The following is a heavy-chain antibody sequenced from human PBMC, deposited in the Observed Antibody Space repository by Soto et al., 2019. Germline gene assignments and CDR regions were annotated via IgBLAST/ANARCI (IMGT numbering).Heavy chain of an antibody. Sequence: QVQLQESGPGLVKPSETLSLTCTVSGGSISGGVHSWSWIRQPPGKGLEWIGHIFDSGSTCYNPSHKTRLSISVDTSKNQFSLRLSSVTAADTAVYYCARELMPVTNDWYFDLWGRGTLVTVSS. CDR2: IFDSGST. CDR1: GGSISGGVHS. J-gene: IGHJ2*01. V-gene: IGHV4-30-4*01. D-gene: IGHD2-8*01. CDR3: ARELMPVTNDWYFDL.